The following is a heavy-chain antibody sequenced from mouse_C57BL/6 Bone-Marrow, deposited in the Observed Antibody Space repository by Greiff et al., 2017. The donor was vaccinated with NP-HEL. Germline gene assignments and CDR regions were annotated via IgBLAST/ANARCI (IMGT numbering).Heavy chain of an antibody. CDR1: GFTFSSYA. D-gene: IGHD2-4*01. Sequence: EVQGVESGGGLVKPGGSLKLSCAASGFTFSSYAMSWVRQTPEKRLEWVATISDGGSYTYYPDNVKGRFTISRDNAKNNLYLQMSHLKSEDTAMYYCARDGIYYDYDEGGFDYWGQGTTLTVSS. V-gene: IGHV5-4*01. CDR2: ISDGGSYT. CDR3: ARDGIYYDYDEGGFDY. J-gene: IGHJ2*01.